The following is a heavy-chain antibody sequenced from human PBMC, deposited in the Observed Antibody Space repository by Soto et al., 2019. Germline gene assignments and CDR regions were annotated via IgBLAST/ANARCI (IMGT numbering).Heavy chain of an antibody. CDR1: GGSIVGSGCS. CDR2: IYYRWST. Sequence: LCRSCPVPGGSIVGSGCSWSSIRQHPGKGLEWIGYIYYRWSTYCNPSLKSRVTISVDRSKNQFSLKLSSVTSADTAVYNCARAPVTAWFDPWGQGTLVTVSS. J-gene: IGHJ5*01. CDR3: ARAPVTAWFDP. V-gene: IGHV4-31*03.